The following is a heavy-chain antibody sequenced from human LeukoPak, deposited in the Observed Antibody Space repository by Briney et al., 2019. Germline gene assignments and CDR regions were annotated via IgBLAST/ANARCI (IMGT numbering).Heavy chain of an antibody. Sequence: GGSLRLSCAASGFTFSSYSMNWVRQAPGRGRGGLSSISSCSSYIYYADSVKGQFTISRDNAKNSLYLQMNSLRAEDTAVYYCARLRRSGYDYLYYFDYWGQGTLVTVSS. V-gene: IGHV3-21*01. CDR3: ARLRRSGYDYLYYFDY. D-gene: IGHD5-12*01. CDR1: GFTFSSYS. J-gene: IGHJ4*02. CDR2: ISSCSSYI.